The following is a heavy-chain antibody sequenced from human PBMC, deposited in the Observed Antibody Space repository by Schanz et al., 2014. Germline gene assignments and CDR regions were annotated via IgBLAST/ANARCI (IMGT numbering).Heavy chain of an antibody. CDR2: IKSKTDGGTR. J-gene: IGHJ5*02. CDR1: RFTVTNAW. D-gene: IGHD6-13*01. V-gene: IGHV3-15*01. CDR3: ATASSPVREAGAGSSFHL. Sequence: EAHLVESGGGLVKPGGSLTLSCAASRFTVTNAWMSWVRQAPGKGLQWVARIKSKTDGGTRDYAAPVKGRFSISRDDSQSTLYLQMNSLKIEDTAVYYCATASSPVREAGAGSSFHLWGQGTLVTVSP.